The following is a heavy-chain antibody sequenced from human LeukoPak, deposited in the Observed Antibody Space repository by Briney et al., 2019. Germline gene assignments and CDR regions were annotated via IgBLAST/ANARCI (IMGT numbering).Heavy chain of an antibody. CDR1: GYTFTGYY. Sequence: ASVKVSCKASGYTFTGYYMHWVRKTPGQGLEWMGWINPNTGDTNYGRKFQGRATITRDTSINTAYMELRSLRSDDTAVYYCARSRRVGNGEYPDYWGQGTLVTVSS. CDR3: ARSRRVGNGEYPDY. V-gene: IGHV1-2*02. CDR2: INPNTGDT. J-gene: IGHJ4*02. D-gene: IGHD3-10*01.